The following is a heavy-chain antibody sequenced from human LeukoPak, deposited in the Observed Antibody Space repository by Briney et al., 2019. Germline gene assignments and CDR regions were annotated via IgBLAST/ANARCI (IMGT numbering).Heavy chain of an antibody. D-gene: IGHD2-2*01. V-gene: IGHV4-61*08. J-gene: IGHJ4*02. CDR3: ASSLVGGPYYFDY. CDR1: GGSISSGDYY. Sequence: SETLSLTCTVSGGSISSGDYYWSWIRQPPGKGLEWIGYIYYSGSTNYNPSLKSRVTISVDTSKNQFSLKLSSVTAADTAVYYCASSLVGGPYYFDYWGQGTLVAVSS. CDR2: IYYSGST.